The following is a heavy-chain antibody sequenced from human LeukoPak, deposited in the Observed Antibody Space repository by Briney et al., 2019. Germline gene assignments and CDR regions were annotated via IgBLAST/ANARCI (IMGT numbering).Heavy chain of an antibody. V-gene: IGHV4-34*01. CDR1: GGSFSGYY. D-gene: IGHD1-26*01. CDR3: ARVTRSGSYYYYYGMDV. Sequence: PSETLSLTCAVYGGSFSGYYWGWIRQPPGKGREWIGEINHSGSNNYNPSHKSRVTISVDTSKNQFSLKLSSVTAAETAVYYCARVTRSGSYYYYYGMDVWGQGPTVTVSS. CDR2: INHSGSN. J-gene: IGHJ6*02.